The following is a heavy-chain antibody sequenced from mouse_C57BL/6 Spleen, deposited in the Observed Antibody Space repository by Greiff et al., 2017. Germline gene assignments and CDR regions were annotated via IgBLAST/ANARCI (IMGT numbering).Heavy chain of an antibody. Sequence: EVKLVESGAELVRPGASVKLSCTASGFNIKDDYMHWVKQRPEQGLEWIGWIDPENGDTEYASKFQGKATITADTSSNTAYLQLSSLTSEDTAVYYCTVYGSSYAMDYWGQGTSVTVSS. CDR3: TVYGSSYAMDY. V-gene: IGHV14-4*01. CDR1: GFNIKDDY. CDR2: IDPENGDT. J-gene: IGHJ4*01. D-gene: IGHD1-1*01.